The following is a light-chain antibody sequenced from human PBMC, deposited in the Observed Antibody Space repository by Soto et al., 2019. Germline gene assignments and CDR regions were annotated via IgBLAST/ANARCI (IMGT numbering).Light chain of an antibody. CDR2: GNN. V-gene: IGLV1-40*01. CDR1: SSNIGAGYD. CDR3: QSFDSSLSGYV. Sequence: QSVLTQPPSVSGAPGQRVTVSCTGSSSNIGAGYDVHWYQQLPGTAPKLLIYGNNNRPSGVPDRFSGSKSATSGSLAITGLQAEDEADYYCQSFDSSLSGYVFGTGTKVTVL. J-gene: IGLJ1*01.